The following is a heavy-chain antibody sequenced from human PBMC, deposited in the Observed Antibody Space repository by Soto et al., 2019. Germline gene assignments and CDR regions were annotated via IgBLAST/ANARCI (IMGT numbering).Heavy chain of an antibody. CDR3: ARVPSENFGLYYAGIDA. D-gene: IGHD1-7*01. Sequence: QVQLQESGPGLVKPSETLSLTCNVSGVSISSYYWSWIRQPPGKGLGWIGYNYYSGTTNYNPSLNSRATISLDTSQSQFSLKLSYVTAADTAVYYCARVPSENFGLYYAGIDAWGRGPTFTVSS. CDR1: GVSISSYY. CDR2: NYYSGTT. V-gene: IGHV4-59*01. J-gene: IGHJ6*02.